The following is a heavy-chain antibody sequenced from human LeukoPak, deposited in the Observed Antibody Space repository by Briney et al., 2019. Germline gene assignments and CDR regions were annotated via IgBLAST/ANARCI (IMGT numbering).Heavy chain of an antibody. CDR2: IKSKTDGGTT. D-gene: IGHD5-18*01. CDR3: TTDEWTAMVPFDY. CDR1: RFTLSNAW. Sequence: KPGGSLRLSCAASRFTLSNAWMSWVRQAPGKGLEWVGRIKSKTDGGTTDYAAPVKGRFTISRDDSKNTLYLQMNSLKTEDTAVYYCTTDEWTAMVPFDYWGQGTLVTVSS. V-gene: IGHV3-15*01. J-gene: IGHJ4*02.